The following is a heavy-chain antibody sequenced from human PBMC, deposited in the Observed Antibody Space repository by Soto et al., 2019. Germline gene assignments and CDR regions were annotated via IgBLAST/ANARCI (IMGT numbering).Heavy chain of an antibody. CDR1: GASISGGDYY. Sequence: QVQLQESGPGLVKPSQTLSLTCTVSGASISGGDYYWTWIRQPPGKGLEWIGSIYYTGNTYSNPSLESRLSRSVDPSNNQFALRLTSVTAPDTAIYYCARATYDSSTYYLDYWGQGTLVTVSS. J-gene: IGHJ4*02. CDR3: ARATYDSSTYYLDY. CDR2: IYYTGNT. D-gene: IGHD3-22*01. V-gene: IGHV4-30-4*01.